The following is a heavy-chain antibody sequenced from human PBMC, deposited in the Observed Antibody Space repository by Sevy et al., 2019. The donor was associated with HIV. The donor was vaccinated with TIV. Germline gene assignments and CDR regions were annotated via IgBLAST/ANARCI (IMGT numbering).Heavy chain of an antibody. D-gene: IGHD3-10*01. CDR2: MYYSGST. CDR1: GGSISSGDSY. J-gene: IGHJ5*02. CDR3: ARVGSRSEGGWWFDP. V-gene: IGHV4-30-4*01. Sequence: SETLSLTCTVSGGSISSGDSYWSWIRQPPGKGLEWIGYMYYSGSTYYNPSLKSRVTISVDTSKNQFSLKLSSVTAADTAVYYCARVGSRSEGGWWFDPWGQEPWSPSPQ.